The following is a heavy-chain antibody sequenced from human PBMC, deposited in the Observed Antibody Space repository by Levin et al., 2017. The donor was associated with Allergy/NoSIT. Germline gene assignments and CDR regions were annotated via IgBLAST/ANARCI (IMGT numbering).Heavy chain of an antibody. CDR2: ISSSSGYI. Sequence: GGSLRLSCAASGFTFSSYSMNWVRQAPGKGLEWVSSISSSSGYIYYADSVKGRFTISRDNAKNSLYLQMNSLRAEDTAVYYCARDRTDRYCSSTSCYSDYYYGMDVWDQGTTVTVSS. J-gene: IGHJ6*02. V-gene: IGHV3-21*01. D-gene: IGHD2-2*01. CDR1: GFTFSSYS. CDR3: ARDRTDRYCSSTSCYSDYYYGMDV.